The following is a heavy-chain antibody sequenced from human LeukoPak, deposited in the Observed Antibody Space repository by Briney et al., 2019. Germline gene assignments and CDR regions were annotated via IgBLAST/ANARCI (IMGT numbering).Heavy chain of an antibody. D-gene: IGHD6-19*01. J-gene: IGHJ5*02. Sequence: GGSLRLSCAASGFISSDHYMDWVRQAPGKGLEWIGRTRDKANGYTTEYAASVKGRFTISRDDSKNSLYLQMNILKTEDTAVYYCARYMEYSSGWLRLYNWFDPWGQGTLVTVSS. CDR2: TRDKANGYTT. CDR3: ARYMEYSSGWLRLYNWFDP. V-gene: IGHV3-72*01. CDR1: GFISSDHY.